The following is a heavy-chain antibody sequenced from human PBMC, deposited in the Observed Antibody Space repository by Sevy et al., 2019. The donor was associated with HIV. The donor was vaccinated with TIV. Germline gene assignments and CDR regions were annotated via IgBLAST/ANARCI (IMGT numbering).Heavy chain of an antibody. V-gene: IGHV4-59*01. CDR1: GGSINNSY. CDR3: ARRRGSGSYYKYSLDI. Sequence: SETLSLTCTVFGGSINNSYWSWIRQPPGKGLEWIGDISYNGRTNYSPSLKSRVTISVDTSKNQFSLKLTSVTAADTAAHYCARRRGSGSYYKYSLDIWGQGTMVTVSS. J-gene: IGHJ3*02. D-gene: IGHD3-10*01. CDR2: ISYNGRT.